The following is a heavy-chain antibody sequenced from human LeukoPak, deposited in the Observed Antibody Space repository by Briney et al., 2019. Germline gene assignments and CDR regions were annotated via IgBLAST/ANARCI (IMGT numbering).Heavy chain of an antibody. V-gene: IGHV4-4*02. J-gene: IGHJ4*02. CDR3: ARCPGYSYGYDC. Sequence: PSETLSLTCAVSGGSISSSNWWSWVRQPPGKGLEWIGEIYHSGSTNYNPSLKSRVTISVDRSKNQFSLKLTSVTAADTAVYYCARCPGYSYGYDCWGQGTLVTVSS. CDR2: IYHSGST. CDR1: GGSISSSNW. D-gene: IGHD5-18*01.